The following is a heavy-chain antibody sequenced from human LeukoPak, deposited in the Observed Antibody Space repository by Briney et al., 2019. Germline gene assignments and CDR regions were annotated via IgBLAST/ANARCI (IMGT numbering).Heavy chain of an antibody. V-gene: IGHV3-66*04. CDR2: IYSGGTT. J-gene: IGHJ4*02. CDR1: GFTVGASY. Sequence: GGSLRLCCVASGFTVGASYMSWVRQAAGKGLEWVTAIYSGGTTYYADSVKGRFTISRGNSQNTVYLQMDSLRGEDTAVYFCARQSSATTTFDSWGQGTLVTVSS. D-gene: IGHD4-17*01. CDR3: ARQSSATTTFDS.